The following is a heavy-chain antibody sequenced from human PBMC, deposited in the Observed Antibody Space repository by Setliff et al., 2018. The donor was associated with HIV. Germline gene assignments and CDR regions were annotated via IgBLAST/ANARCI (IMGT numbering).Heavy chain of an antibody. CDR2: INAGNGNT. CDR3: AKSIDPTGFFYYYMDV. D-gene: IGHD4-17*01. J-gene: IGHJ6*03. V-gene: IGHV1-3*03. Sequence: GASVKVSCKASGYTFSNYVMQWVRQAPGQRLEWMGWINAGNGNTKYSQEFQGRFTISRDNSKNTVYLQMSSLRTEDTGVYYCAKSIDPTGFFYYYMDVWGKGTTVTVSS. CDR1: GYTFSNYV.